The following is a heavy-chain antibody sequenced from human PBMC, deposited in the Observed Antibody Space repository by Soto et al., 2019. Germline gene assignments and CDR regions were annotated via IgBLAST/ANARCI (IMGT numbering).Heavy chain of an antibody. CDR3: TSDPPAKGFPGAIVRYGLDV. CDR2: ISSSSTFI. D-gene: IGHD3-16*02. J-gene: IGHJ6*02. Sequence: EVQLVDSGGDLVKPGGSLRLSCVASEFTLSSYGMNWVRQAPGKGLEWVSFISSSSTFIYYADSVKGRFTISRDNARNLPFPQHNGMKSHDLAVYYLTSDPPAKGFPGAIVRYGLDVWGQGTKVTVSS. V-gene: IGHV3-21*01. CDR1: EFTLSSYG.